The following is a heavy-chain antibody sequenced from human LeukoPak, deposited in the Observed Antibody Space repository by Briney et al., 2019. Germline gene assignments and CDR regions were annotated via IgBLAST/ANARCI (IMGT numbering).Heavy chain of an antibody. CDR1: GFTFSSYG. CDR3: AKEGGIGGYYYGMDV. CDR2: ISYDGTNK. Sequence: QPGGSLRLSCAASGFTFSSYGMHWVRQAPGKGLEWVAVISYDGTNKYYADSVKGRFTFSRDNSKNTVYLQMNSLRAEDTAVYYCAKEGGIGGYYYGMDVWGKGTTVTVSS. J-gene: IGHJ6*04. V-gene: IGHV3-30*18. D-gene: IGHD3-16*01.